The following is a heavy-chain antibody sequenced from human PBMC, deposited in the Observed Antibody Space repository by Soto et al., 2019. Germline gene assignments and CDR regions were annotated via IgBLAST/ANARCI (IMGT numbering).Heavy chain of an antibody. CDR2: ISGSTSYI. CDR1: GFSFSDYS. V-gene: IGHV3-21*01. J-gene: IGHJ6*03. Sequence: EVQLVESGGGLVKPGGSLRLSCAASGFSFSDYSMNWVRQAPGKGLEWVSSISGSTSYIYYADSLKGRFTVSRDNAEKSLYLQMNSLRAEDPAVYYCARDGADCSGSGGRDYYHYMDVWGKGTTVTVSS. D-gene: IGHD2-15*01. CDR3: ARDGADCSGSGGRDYYHYMDV.